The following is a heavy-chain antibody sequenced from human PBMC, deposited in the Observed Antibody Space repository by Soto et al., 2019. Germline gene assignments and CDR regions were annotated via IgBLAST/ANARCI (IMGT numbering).Heavy chain of an antibody. D-gene: IGHD2-15*01. CDR1: GFTFDDYS. Sequence: PVGSLRLSCAASGFTFDDYSMLWIRQAPGKGLEWVSGINWNGGRLGYADSVKGRFTISRDNAKNSLYLQMNSLRFEDTAFYYCTKAGTKGYCSGGTCYSDFWGQGTLVTVSS. CDR3: TKAGTKGYCSGGTCYSDF. J-gene: IGHJ4*02. V-gene: IGHV3-9*01. CDR2: INWNGGRL.